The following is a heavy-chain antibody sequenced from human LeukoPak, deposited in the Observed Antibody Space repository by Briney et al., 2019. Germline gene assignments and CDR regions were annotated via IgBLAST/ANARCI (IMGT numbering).Heavy chain of an antibody. CDR3: AHRRDYDILTGYPYNWFDP. Sequence: SGPTLGKPTQTLTLTCTCSGFSLITRGVGVGLIRQPPVKALGWLALIYGDDDKRYSPSLKSRLTITKDTSTNQVVLTMTNMDPVDTATYYCAHRRDYDILTGYPYNWFDPWGQGTLVTVSS. D-gene: IGHD3-9*01. CDR1: GFSLITRGVG. J-gene: IGHJ5*02. V-gene: IGHV2-5*02. CDR2: IYGDDDK.